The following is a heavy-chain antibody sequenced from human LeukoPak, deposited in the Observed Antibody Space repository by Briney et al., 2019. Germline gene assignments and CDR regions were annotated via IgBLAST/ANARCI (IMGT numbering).Heavy chain of an antibody. CDR2: IYHSGST. J-gene: IGHJ4*02. V-gene: IGHV4-38-2*01. CDR3: ARLGGYSSSSLDY. D-gene: IGHD6-6*01. Sequence: SSETLSLTCAVSGYSISSGYYWGWIWQPPGKGLEWIGSIYHSGSTYYNPSLKSRVTISVDTSKNQFSLKLSSVTAADTAVYYCARLGGYSSSSLDYWGQGTLVTVSS. CDR1: GYSISSGYY.